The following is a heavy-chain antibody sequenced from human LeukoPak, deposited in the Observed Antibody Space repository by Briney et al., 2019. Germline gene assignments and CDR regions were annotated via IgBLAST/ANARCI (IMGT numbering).Heavy chain of an antibody. Sequence: ASVKVSCKASGGTFGSYGFIWVRQAPGQGLEWMGWISAYNGNTNYAQKLQGRVTMTTDTSTSTAYMELRSLRSDDTAVYYCARDHWYYDSRGYYHFDYWGQGTLVTVSS. V-gene: IGHV1-18*04. D-gene: IGHD3-22*01. J-gene: IGHJ4*02. CDR3: ARDHWYYDSRGYYHFDY. CDR1: GGTFGSYG. CDR2: ISAYNGNT.